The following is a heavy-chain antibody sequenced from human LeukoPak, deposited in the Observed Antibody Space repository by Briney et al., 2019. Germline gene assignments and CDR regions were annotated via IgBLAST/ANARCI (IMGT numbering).Heavy chain of an antibody. CDR1: GFTVSSNY. Sequence: GGSLRLSCAASGFTVSSNYMSWVRQAPGKGLEWVSVIDSVDGAYYADSVKGRFIISRDNSKNTLYLQMNSLRAEDTAVYYCARGGMVATIENWGQGTLVTV. D-gene: IGHD5-12*01. J-gene: IGHJ4*02. V-gene: IGHV3-53*01. CDR2: IDSVDGA. CDR3: ARGGMVATIEN.